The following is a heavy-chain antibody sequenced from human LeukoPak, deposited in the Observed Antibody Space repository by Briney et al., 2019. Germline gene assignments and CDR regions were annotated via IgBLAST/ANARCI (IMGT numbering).Heavy chain of an antibody. CDR1: GFTFSSYG. Sequence: PGGSLRLSCTASGFTFSSYGMSWVRQAPGRGLEWVSAISGTGDSAYYADSVEGRFTISRDNSRSTLYLQMNSLRAEDTALYYCAKAGYGYSSDHWGQGILVTVSS. CDR2: ISGTGDSA. V-gene: IGHV3-23*01. D-gene: IGHD5-18*01. CDR3: AKAGYGYSSDH. J-gene: IGHJ4*02.